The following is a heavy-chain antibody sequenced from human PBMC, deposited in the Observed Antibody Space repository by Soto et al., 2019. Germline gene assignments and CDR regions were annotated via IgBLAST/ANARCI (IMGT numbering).Heavy chain of an antibody. Sequence: PGGSLRLSCAASGFTFSSYGMHWVRQAPGKGLEWVAVIWYDGSNKYYADSVKGRFTISRDNSKNTLYLQMSSLRAEDTAVYYCARDHWNYGHYYYGMDVWGQGTTVTVSS. CDR1: GFTFSSYG. V-gene: IGHV3-33*01. J-gene: IGHJ6*02. D-gene: IGHD1-7*01. CDR3: ARDHWNYGHYYYGMDV. CDR2: IWYDGSNK.